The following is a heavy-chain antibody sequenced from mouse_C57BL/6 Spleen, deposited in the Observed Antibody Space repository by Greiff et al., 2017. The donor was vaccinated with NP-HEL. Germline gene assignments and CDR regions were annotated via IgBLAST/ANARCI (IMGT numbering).Heavy chain of an antibody. J-gene: IGHJ2*01. CDR2: IYPGSGST. CDR1: GYTFTSYW. V-gene: IGHV1-55*01. Sequence: QVQLQQPGAELVKPGASVKMSCKASGYTFTSYWITWVKQRPGQGLEWIGAIYPGSGSTNYNEKFKGKATLTVDTSSSTAYMQLSSLTSEYSAVYYCARFPVITTVVATKDFDYWGQGTTLTVSS. D-gene: IGHD1-1*01. CDR3: ARFPVITTVVATKDFDY.